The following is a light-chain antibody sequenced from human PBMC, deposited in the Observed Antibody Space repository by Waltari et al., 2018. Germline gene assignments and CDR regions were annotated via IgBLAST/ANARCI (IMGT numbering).Light chain of an antibody. V-gene: IGLV2-14*03. Sequence: QSALTQPASVAGFPGQSLTISGAGASRDVGAYNHGSWYQQRPGKAPKRMISGVANRPSGVSNRFSGSKSGNTASLTIAGLQAEDEADYYCTSYTGSSTWVFGGGTKLTVL. J-gene: IGLJ3*02. CDR2: GVA. CDR3: TSYTGSSTWV. CDR1: SRDVGAYNH.